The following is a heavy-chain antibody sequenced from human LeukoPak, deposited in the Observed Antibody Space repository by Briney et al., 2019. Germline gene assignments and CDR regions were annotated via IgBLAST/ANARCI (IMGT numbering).Heavy chain of an antibody. CDR2: MNPNSDET. J-gene: IGHJ4*02. CDR1: GYTFTNSD. V-gene: IGHV1-8*01. Sequence: ASVKVSCKASGYTFTNSDINWVRQATGQGLEWMGRMNPNSDETTFAQNFQGRVTMTRDPSISAAYMELSSLSFEDTAVYYCARAGRSSGAYQFFDYWGQGTPVTVSS. CDR3: ARAGRSSGAYQFFDY. D-gene: IGHD3-22*01.